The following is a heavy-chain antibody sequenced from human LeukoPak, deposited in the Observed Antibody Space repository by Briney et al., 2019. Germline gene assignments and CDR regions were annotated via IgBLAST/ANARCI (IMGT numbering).Heavy chain of an antibody. J-gene: IGHJ4*02. D-gene: IGHD6-19*01. CDR3: AKDQIGWAPGYVSGPLDQ. V-gene: IGHV3-48*03. Sequence: PGGSLRLSCAASGSTFSNYEMNWVRQAPGKGLEWVSYISSSGSTIYYADSVKGRFTISRDNAKNSLYLQMTSLRTEDTAVYYCAKDQIGWAPGYVSGPLDQWGQGTLVTVSS. CDR1: GSTFSNYE. CDR2: ISSSGSTI.